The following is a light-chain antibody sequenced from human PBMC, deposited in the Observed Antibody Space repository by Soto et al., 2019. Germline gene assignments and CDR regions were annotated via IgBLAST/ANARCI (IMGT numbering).Light chain of an antibody. CDR2: GAS. CDR3: QQRSNWPRT. V-gene: IGKV3-15*01. J-gene: IGKJ1*01. Sequence: EIVMTQSPATLSLSPGETVTLSCSASQFISRKVAWYQQKPGQAPRLLIYGASTRATGVPASFSGSGSGTEFTLSISSLQSEHFAVYYCQQRSNWPRTFGQGTKVDI. CDR1: QFISRK.